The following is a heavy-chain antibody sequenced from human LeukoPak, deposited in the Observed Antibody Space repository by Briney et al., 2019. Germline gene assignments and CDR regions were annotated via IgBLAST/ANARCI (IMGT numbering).Heavy chain of an antibody. Sequence: GRSLRLSCAASGFTFSTYGMHWVRQAPGKGLEWVAVIWYDGTNKYYADSVKGRFTISRDNSKNTLHLQMNSLRADDTAVFYCARDLNYLYGMDVWGQGTTVTVSS. CDR2: IWYDGTNK. CDR3: ARDLNYLYGMDV. V-gene: IGHV3-33*01. CDR1: GFTFSTYG. J-gene: IGHJ6*02. D-gene: IGHD4-11*01.